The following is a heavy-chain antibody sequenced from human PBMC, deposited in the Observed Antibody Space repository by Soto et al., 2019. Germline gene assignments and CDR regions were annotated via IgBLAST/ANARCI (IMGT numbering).Heavy chain of an antibody. CDR1: GFTFSSYA. Sequence: GGSLRLSCAASGFTFSSYAMSWVRQAPGKGLEWVSAISGSGGSTYYADSVKGRFTISRDNSKNTLYLQMNSLRAEDTAVYYCAKDLGLGENWFGEWFNYWGQGTLVTVSS. CDR3: AKDLGLGENWFGEWFNY. V-gene: IGHV3-23*01. CDR2: ISGSGGST. D-gene: IGHD3-10*01. J-gene: IGHJ4*02.